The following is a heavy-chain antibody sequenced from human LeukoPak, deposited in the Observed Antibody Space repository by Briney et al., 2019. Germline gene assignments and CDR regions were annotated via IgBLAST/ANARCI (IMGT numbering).Heavy chain of an antibody. CDR2: IYSGGTT. V-gene: IGHV3-66*01. D-gene: IGHD5-12*01. CDR3: ARYDYGRSGFDY. J-gene: IGHJ4*02. CDR1: GFTVSTKY. Sequence: AGGSLRLSCAASGFTVSTKYMTWVRQAPGKGLEWVSVIYSGGTTYYADSVKGRFSISRDNSKNTLYLQMNSLRAEDTAVYYCARYDYGRSGFDYWGQGTLVTVSS.